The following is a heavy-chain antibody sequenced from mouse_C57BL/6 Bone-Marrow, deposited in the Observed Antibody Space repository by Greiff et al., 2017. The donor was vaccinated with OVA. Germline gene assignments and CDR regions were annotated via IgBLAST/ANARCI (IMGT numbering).Heavy chain of an antibody. Sequence: EVQLVESGGGLVQPKGSLKLSCAASGFTFNTYAMHWVRQAPGKGLEWVVRIRSKSSNYATYYADSVKDRFTISRDDSQSMLYLQMNNLKTEDTAMYYCVRAREDYWGQGTSVTVSS. J-gene: IGHJ4*01. V-gene: IGHV10-3*01. CDR2: IRSKSSNYAT. CDR3: VRAREDY. CDR1: GFTFNTYA.